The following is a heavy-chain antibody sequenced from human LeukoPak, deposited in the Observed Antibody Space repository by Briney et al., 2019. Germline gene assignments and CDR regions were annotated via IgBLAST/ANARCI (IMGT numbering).Heavy chain of an antibody. CDR3: AKWGDYDVLTGYYVPDY. J-gene: IGHJ4*02. CDR2: ILGSGGST. D-gene: IGHD3-9*01. V-gene: IGHV3-23*01. CDR1: GFTFSNYA. Sequence: GASLRLSCAASGFTFSNYAMSWVRQAPGKGLEWVSAILGSGGSTYYADSVKGRFTISRDNSKSTLYLQMNSLRAEDTALYYCAKWGDYDVLTGYYVPDYWGQGTLVTVSS.